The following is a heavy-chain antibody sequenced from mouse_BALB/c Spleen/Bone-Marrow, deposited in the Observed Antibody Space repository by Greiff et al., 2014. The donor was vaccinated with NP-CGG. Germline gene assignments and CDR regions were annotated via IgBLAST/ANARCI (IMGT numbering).Heavy chain of an antibody. Sequence: VQLQQSGAELVKPGASVKLSCTASGFNIKDTYMHWVKQRPEQGLEWIGRIDPANGNTKYDPKSQGKATITADTSSNTAHLQLSSLTSEDTAVYYCARYYRYYYAMDYWGQGTSVTVSS. V-gene: IGHV14-3*02. J-gene: IGHJ4*01. CDR2: IDPANGNT. D-gene: IGHD1-1*01. CDR3: ARYYRYYYAMDY. CDR1: GFNIKDTY.